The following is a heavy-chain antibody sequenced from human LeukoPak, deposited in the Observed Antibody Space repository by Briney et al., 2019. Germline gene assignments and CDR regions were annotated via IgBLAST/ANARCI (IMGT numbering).Heavy chain of an antibody. CDR2: ISGSGGGT. J-gene: IGHJ4*02. CDR3: AKSVLDSSGYYFDY. V-gene: IGHV3-23*01. D-gene: IGHD3-22*01. Sequence: GGSLRLSCAASGFTFSSYAMSWVRQAPGKGLEWVSAISGSGGGTYYADSVKGRFTISRDNSKNTLYLQMNSLRAEDTAVYYCAKSVLDSSGYYFDYWGQGTLVTVSS. CDR1: GFTFSSYA.